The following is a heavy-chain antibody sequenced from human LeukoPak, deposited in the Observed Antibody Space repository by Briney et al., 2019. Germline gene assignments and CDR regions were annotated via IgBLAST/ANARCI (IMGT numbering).Heavy chain of an antibody. D-gene: IGHD6-19*01. CDR2: ISGSGGRT. Sequence: GGSLRLSCAASGFTFGLTFSNYVMSWVRQAPGKGLEWVSGISGSGGRTYYTDSVKGRFTISRDNSKNTLYLQMNSLRAEDTAVYYCAKDRYSSGWYDYFDYWGQGTLVTVSS. CDR1: GFTFGLTFSNYV. CDR3: AKDRYSSGWYDYFDY. J-gene: IGHJ4*02. V-gene: IGHV3-23*01.